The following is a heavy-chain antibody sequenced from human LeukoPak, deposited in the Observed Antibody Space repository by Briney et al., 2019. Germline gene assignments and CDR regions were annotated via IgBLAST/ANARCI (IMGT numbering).Heavy chain of an antibody. V-gene: IGHV3-30*03. CDR1: GFSFNNYG. CDR3: ARDLGGWLQSAFDY. CDR2: ISHDGTYK. D-gene: IGHD5-24*01. J-gene: IGHJ4*02. Sequence: PGGSLRLSCAASGFSFNNYGMHWVRQAPGKGLEWVAVISHDGTYKYYADSVKGRFTVSRDNSKNTLYLQMNSLRAEDTAVYYCARDLGGWLQSAFDYWGQGTLVTVPS.